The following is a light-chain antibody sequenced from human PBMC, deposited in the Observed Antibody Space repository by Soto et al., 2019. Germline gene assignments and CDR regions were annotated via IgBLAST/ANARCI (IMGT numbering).Light chain of an antibody. V-gene: IGLV2-14*01. CDR3: SSYTSSSTRV. J-gene: IGLJ1*01. CDR2: EVD. CDR1: SNDVGGYHY. Sequence: QSALTQPASVSGSPGQSITISCTGTSNDVGGYHYVSWYQQHPGKAPKLMIYEVDYRPQGVSNRFSGSKSGNTASLTISGLKAEDEDDYYCSSYTSSSTRVFGTGTKVTVL.